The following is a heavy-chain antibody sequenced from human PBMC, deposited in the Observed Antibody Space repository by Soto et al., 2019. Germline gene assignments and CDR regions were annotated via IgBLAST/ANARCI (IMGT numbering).Heavy chain of an antibody. V-gene: IGHV1-69*06. D-gene: IGHD1-7*01. J-gene: IGHJ6*02. CDR1: GVTFSSYA. Sequence: SGKFSCKASGVTFSSYAIGWVRQAPGQGLGWSGGIIPIFVTANYTQKFQGRVTITADKSTSTAYMELSSLRSEDTAVYYCARGNWTYVRDSYYYYGMDVWGQGTTVTVSS. CDR2: IIPIFVTA. CDR3: ARGNWTYVRDSYYYYGMDV.